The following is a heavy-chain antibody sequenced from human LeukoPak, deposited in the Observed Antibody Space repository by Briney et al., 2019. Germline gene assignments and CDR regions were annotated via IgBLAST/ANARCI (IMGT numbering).Heavy chain of an antibody. V-gene: IGHV3-9*01. D-gene: IGHD6-13*01. Sequence: GGSLRLSCAASGFTFSSYGMHWVRQAPGKGLEWVSGISWNSGSIGYADSAKGRFTISRDNAKNSLYLEMNSLRAEDTAFYYCAKGKGGKSSTSWYAGYFHHWGQGTLVTVSS. J-gene: IGHJ1*01. CDR2: ISWNSGSI. CDR3: AKGKGGKSSTSWYAGYFHH. CDR1: GFTFSSYG.